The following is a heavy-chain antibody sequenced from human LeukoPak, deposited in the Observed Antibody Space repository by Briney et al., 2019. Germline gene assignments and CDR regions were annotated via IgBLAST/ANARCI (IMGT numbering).Heavy chain of an antibody. CDR2: INSDGSST. CDR1: GFTFSSYW. Sequence: GGSLRLSCAASGFTFSSYWMHWVRQAPGKGLVWVSRINSDGSSTSYADSVKGRFTISRDNAKNTLYLQMNSLRAEDTAVYYCASGGRYFDWLLSGTGGWGQGTLVTVSS. V-gene: IGHV3-74*01. J-gene: IGHJ4*02. CDR3: ASGGRYFDWLLSGTGG. D-gene: IGHD3-9*01.